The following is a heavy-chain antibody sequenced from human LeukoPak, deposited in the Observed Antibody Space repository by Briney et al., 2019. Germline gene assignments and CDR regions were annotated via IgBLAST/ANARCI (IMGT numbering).Heavy chain of an antibody. CDR1: GFTFSSYG. CDR2: ISYDGSNK. Sequence: TGRSLRLSCAASGFTFSSYGMHWVRQAPGKGLEWVAVISYDGSNKYYADSVKGRFTISRDNSKNTLYLQMNSLRAEDTALYYCATFSDAFDIWGQGTMVTVSS. J-gene: IGHJ3*02. V-gene: IGHV3-30*03. CDR3: ATFSDAFDI.